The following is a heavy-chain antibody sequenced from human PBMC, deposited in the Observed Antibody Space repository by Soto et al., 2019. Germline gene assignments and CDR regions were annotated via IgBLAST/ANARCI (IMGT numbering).Heavy chain of an antibody. CDR2: IYYIGST. V-gene: IGHV4-59*01. D-gene: IGHD2-2*01. J-gene: IGHJ5*02. CDR3: ARGLRRQLLNWFDP. CDR1: GGSISSYY. Sequence: LSLTCTVSGGSISSYYWSWIRQPPGKGLEWIGYIYYIGSTNYNPSLKSRVTISVDTSKNQFSLKLSSVTAADTAVYYCARGLRRQLLNWFDPWGQGTLVTVSS.